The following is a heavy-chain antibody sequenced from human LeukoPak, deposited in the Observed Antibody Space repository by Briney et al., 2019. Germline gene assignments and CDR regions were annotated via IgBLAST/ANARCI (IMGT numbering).Heavy chain of an antibody. V-gene: IGHV1-69*05. Sequence: SVKVSCKASGGTFSSCAISWVRQAPGQGLEWMGRIIPIFGTANYAQKFQGRVTITTDESTSTAYMELSSLRSEDTAVYYCATATDHSSGWLDAFDIWGQGTMVTVSS. J-gene: IGHJ3*02. CDR3: ATATDHSSGWLDAFDI. D-gene: IGHD6-19*01. CDR1: GGTFSSCA. CDR2: IIPIFGTA.